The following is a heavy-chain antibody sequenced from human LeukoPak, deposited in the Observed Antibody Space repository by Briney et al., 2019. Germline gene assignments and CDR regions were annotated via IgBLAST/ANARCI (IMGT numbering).Heavy chain of an antibody. D-gene: IGHD2-2*01. CDR1: GASISSYY. CDR2: FYYTGTT. V-gene: IGHV4-59*01. Sequence: SETLSLTCTVSGASISSYYWSWIRQPPGKGLEWIGCFYYTGTTNSNPSLKSRVTMSLDPSKNHFSLKLTPATAADPAVYYFARGVLPATFNWFDPWGQGTLVTVSS. CDR3: ARGVLPATFNWFDP. J-gene: IGHJ5*02.